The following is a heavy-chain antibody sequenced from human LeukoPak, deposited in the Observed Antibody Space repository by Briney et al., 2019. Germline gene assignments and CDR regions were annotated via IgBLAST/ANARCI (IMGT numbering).Heavy chain of an antibody. D-gene: IGHD3/OR15-3a*01. CDR1: GFTFSSYW. Sequence: GGSLRLSCAASGFTFSSYWMSWVRQAPGKGLEWVAVISYDGSNKYYADSVKGRFTISRDNSKNTLYLQMNSLRAEDTAVYYCASEHDFDYWGQGTLVTVSS. CDR3: ASEHDFDY. V-gene: IGHV3-30-3*01. CDR2: ISYDGSNK. J-gene: IGHJ4*02.